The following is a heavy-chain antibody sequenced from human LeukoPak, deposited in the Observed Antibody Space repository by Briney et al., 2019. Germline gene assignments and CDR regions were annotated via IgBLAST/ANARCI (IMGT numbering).Heavy chain of an antibody. J-gene: IGHJ4*02. Sequence: SQTLSLTSALSGDTVSNNSAAWNWLRHSPSRGLEWLGKTYYRSKWYNDYAVSVKSQITINPDTSKNQFSLQLNSVTPEDTAVYYCARAPRGIFDYWGQGTLVTVSS. CDR3: ARAPRGIFDY. V-gene: IGHV6-1*01. D-gene: IGHD3-16*01. CDR1: GDTVSNNSAA. CDR2: TYYRSKWYN.